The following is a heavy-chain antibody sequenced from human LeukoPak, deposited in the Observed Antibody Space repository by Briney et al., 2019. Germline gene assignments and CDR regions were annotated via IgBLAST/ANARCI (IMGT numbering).Heavy chain of an antibody. CDR3: ARVIVVVPAVPNNYYYYYGMDV. V-gene: IGHV4-34*01. Sequence: SETLSLTCAVYGGSFSGYYWSWIRQPPGKGLEWIGEINHSGSTNYNPSLKSRVTISVDTSKNQFSLKLSSVTAADTAVYYCARVIVVVPAVPNNYYYYYGMDVWGQGTTVTVSS. CDR2: INHSGST. CDR1: GGSFSGYY. J-gene: IGHJ6*02. D-gene: IGHD2-2*01.